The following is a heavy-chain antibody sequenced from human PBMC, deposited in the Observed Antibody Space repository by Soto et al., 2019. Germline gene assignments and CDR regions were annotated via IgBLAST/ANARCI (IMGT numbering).Heavy chain of an antibody. CDR1: GHSFTSYW. CDR2: IDPSDSYT. CDR3: ARYDFWSGYVTAAFDI. Sequence: PGESLKISCKGSGHSFTSYWISWVRQMPGKGLEWMGRIDPSDSYTNYSPSFQGHVTISADKSISTAYLQWSSLKASDTAMYYCARYDFWSGYVTAAFDIWGQGTIVTVSS. V-gene: IGHV5-10-1*01. J-gene: IGHJ3*02. D-gene: IGHD3-3*01.